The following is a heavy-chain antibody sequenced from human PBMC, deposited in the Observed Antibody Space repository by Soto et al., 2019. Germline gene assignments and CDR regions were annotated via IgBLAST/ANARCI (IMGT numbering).Heavy chain of an antibody. Sequence: QVQLQQSGPGLVKPSGTLSLMCTVSGASISRYYWSWIRQTPGKGLEWIGYIYHSGSTNYNPSLKSRLTISVDTSKNHFSLNLTSVTAADTAVYHCARYQLLFRTFDIWGQGTMVTVSS. CDR2: IYHSGST. D-gene: IGHD2-2*01. V-gene: IGHV4-59*08. CDR3: ARYQLLFRTFDI. CDR1: GASISRYY. J-gene: IGHJ3*02.